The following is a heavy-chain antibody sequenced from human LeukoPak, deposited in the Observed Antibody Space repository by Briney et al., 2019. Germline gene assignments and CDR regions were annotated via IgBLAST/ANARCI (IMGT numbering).Heavy chain of an antibody. J-gene: IGHJ4*02. CDR3: ARLRQWLVPNYFDY. CDR1: GGSFSGYY. V-gene: IGHV4-34*01. D-gene: IGHD6-19*01. Sequence: SETLSLTCAVYGGSFSGYYWSWIRQPPGKGLERIGEINHSGSTNYNPSLKSRVTISVDTSKNQFSLKLSSVTAADTAVYYCARLRQWLVPNYFDYWGQGTLVTVSS. CDR2: INHSGST.